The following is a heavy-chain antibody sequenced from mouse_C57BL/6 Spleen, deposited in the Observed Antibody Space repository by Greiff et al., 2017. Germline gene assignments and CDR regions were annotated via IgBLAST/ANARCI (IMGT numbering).Heavy chain of an antibody. CDR2: LSSGSSTI. CDR3: ARGDYYGSSSWFAY. D-gene: IGHD1-1*01. V-gene: IGHV5-17*01. CDR1: GFTFSDYG. J-gene: IGHJ3*01. Sequence: EVQLVESGGGLVKPGGSLKLSCAASGFTFSDYGMHWVRQAPEKGLEWVAYLSSGSSTIYYADTVKGRFTISRDNAKNTLFLQMTSLRSEDTAMYYCARGDYYGSSSWFAYWGQGTLVTVSA.